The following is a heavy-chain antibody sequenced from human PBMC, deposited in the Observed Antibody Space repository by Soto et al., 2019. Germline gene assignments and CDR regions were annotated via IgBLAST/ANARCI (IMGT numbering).Heavy chain of an antibody. Sequence: QVQLVQSGAEVKKPGASVKVSCKASGYTFTTYGINWVRQAPGQGLEWMGWISAYNGNTNYAQKLQGRVTMTTDTSTSTAYMELRSLRSDDTAVYYCARVWVGTTFAYYGMDVWGQGTTVTVSS. CDR1: GYTFTTYG. J-gene: IGHJ6*02. D-gene: IGHD1-1*01. V-gene: IGHV1-18*01. CDR3: ARVWVGTTFAYYGMDV. CDR2: ISAYNGNT.